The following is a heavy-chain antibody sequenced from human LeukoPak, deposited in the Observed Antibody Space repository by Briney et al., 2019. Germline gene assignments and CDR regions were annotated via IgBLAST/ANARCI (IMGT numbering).Heavy chain of an antibody. D-gene: IGHD4-17*01. CDR2: ISSSGSTI. J-gene: IGHJ4*02. V-gene: IGHV3-11*04. CDR1: GFTFSDYY. CDR3: AREASYGDPAFDY. Sequence: GGSLRLSCAASGFTFSDYYMSWLRQAPGKGLEWVSYISSSGSTIYYADSVKGRFTISRDNAKNSLYLQMNSLRAEDTAVYYCAREASYGDPAFDYWGQGTLVTVSS.